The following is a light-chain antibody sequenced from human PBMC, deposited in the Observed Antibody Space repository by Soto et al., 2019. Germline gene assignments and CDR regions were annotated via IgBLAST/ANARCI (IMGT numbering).Light chain of an antibody. Sequence: IVMTQSXPXXXXSXXXRAPLSXITIQSVSSSYLAWYQQKPGQAPRLLIYGASTRATGIPARFSGSGSGTEFTLTISSLQSEDFAVYYCQQYNNWPPITFGQGTRLEI. CDR3: QQYNNWPPIT. V-gene: IGKV3-15*01. CDR1: QSVSSSY. J-gene: IGKJ5*01. CDR2: GAS.